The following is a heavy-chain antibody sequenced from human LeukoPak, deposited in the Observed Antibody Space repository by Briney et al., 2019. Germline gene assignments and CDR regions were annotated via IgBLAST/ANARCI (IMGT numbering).Heavy chain of an antibody. V-gene: IGHV3-15*01. CDR1: GFIFSKAW. J-gene: IGHJ4*02. Sequence: GSLRLSCAASGFIFSKAWMAWVRQAPGKGLEWVGHIKPKTDDGTTEYAGPVKGRFTISRDDSPDTLYLQMKSLNTEDTGTYFCTSSLNLVLGELLGYWGQGTLVTVSS. D-gene: IGHD3-16*01. CDR3: TSSLNLVLGELLGY. CDR2: IKPKTDDGTT.